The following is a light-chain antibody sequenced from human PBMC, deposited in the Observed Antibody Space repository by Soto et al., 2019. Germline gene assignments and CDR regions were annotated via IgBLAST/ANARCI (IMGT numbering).Light chain of an antibody. CDR1: QSVSSN. Sequence: EIMITQSPATLSVSPGETATLSCRASQSVSSNLAWYQQKPGQAPRLLVYGASTRATGIPARFSGSGSGTEFTLTISSLQSEDFAVYCCQQYYKLPWTFGQGTKVDIK. J-gene: IGKJ1*01. V-gene: IGKV3-15*01. CDR2: GAS. CDR3: QQYYKLPWT.